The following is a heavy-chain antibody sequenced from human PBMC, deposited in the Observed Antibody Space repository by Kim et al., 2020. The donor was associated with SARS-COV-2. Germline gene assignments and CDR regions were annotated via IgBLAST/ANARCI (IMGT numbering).Heavy chain of an antibody. Sequence: SETLSLTCTVSGGSISSSCYYWGWIRQPPGKGLEWIGSIDYSGSTYYNPSLKSRVTISVDTTKNQFSQKLSPVTAADTAWYYCARHGRSIEAAMEYWGQG. CDR1: GGSISSSCYY. CDR2: IDYSGST. V-gene: IGHV4-39*01. CDR3: ARHGRSIEAAMEY. D-gene: IGHD6-25*01. J-gene: IGHJ4*02.